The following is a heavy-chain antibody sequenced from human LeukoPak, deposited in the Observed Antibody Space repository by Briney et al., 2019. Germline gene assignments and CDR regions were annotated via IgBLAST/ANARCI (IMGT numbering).Heavy chain of an antibody. CDR3: AREKNYDILRFDP. Sequence: PSETLSLTCTVSGGSISSGSYYWSWIRQPAGKGLEWIGRIYTSGSTNYNPSLKSRVTMSVDTSKNQFSLKLSSVTAADTAVYYCAREKNYDILRFDPWGQGTLVTVSS. CDR2: IYTSGST. V-gene: IGHV4-61*02. CDR1: GGSISSGSYY. J-gene: IGHJ5*02. D-gene: IGHD3-9*01.